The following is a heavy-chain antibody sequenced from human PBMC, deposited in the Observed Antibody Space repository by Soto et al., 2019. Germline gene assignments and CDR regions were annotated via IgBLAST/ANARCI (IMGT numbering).Heavy chain of an antibody. V-gene: IGHV1-46*04. J-gene: IGHJ3*02. CDR3: ARELGGTVNDAFDI. CDR2: INPSVGGT. Sequence: ASVKVSCKAFGYTFTSYNMHWVRQALGQGLEWMGIINPSVGGTTYAQRLQGRVTMTRDTSTSTVYMELSSLRSEDTAVYYCARELGGTVNDAFDIWGQGTMVTVSS. CDR1: GYTFTSYN. D-gene: IGHD1-26*01.